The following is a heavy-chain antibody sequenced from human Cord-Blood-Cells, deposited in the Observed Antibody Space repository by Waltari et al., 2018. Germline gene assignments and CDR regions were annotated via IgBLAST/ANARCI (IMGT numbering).Heavy chain of an antibody. CDR3: ARGEADGSSSWYFDL. V-gene: IGHV4-38-2*02. CDR2: IYHSGST. CDR1: GYSISRGYY. D-gene: IGHD6-6*01. Sequence: QVQLQESGPGLVKPSETLSLTCTVSGYSISRGYYWGSIRQPLGKGLEWIGSIYHSGSTYYNPSLKSRVTISVDTSKNQFSLKLSAVTAADTAVYYCARGEADGSSSWYFDLWGRGTLVTVSS. J-gene: IGHJ2*01.